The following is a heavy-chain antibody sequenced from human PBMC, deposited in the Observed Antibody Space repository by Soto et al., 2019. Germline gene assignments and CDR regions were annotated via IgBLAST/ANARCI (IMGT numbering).Heavy chain of an antibody. CDR3: AREESGYYPFDY. D-gene: IGHD3-22*01. V-gene: IGHV3-21*01. CDR1: GCTFSTYT. J-gene: IGHJ4*02. CDR2: ISSSSSYI. Sequence: LRLSCAASGCTFSTYTMNWVRQAPGKGLEWVSSISSSSSYIYYADSVKGRFTISRDNAKNSLFLQMNSLRAEDTAVYYCAREESGYYPFDYWGQGTLVTVSS.